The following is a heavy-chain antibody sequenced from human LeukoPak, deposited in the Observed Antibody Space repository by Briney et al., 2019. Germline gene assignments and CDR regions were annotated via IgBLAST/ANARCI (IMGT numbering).Heavy chain of an antibody. J-gene: IGHJ6*03. D-gene: IGHD6-13*01. CDR3: AKAGLGYSSSWDYYYYMDV. CDR1: GYTFTGYY. Sequence: ASVKVSCKASGYTFTGYYMHWVRQAPGQGFEWMGWINPNSGGTNYAQKFQGRVTMTRDTSISTAYMELSRLRSDDTAMYYRAKAGLGYSSSWDYYYYMDVWGKGTTVTVSS. V-gene: IGHV1-2*02. CDR2: INPNSGGT.